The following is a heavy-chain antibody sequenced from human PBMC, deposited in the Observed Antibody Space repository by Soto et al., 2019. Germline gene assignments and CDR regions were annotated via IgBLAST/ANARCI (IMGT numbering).Heavy chain of an antibody. CDR1: GGSISSGGYY. J-gene: IGHJ6*02. Sequence: QVQLQESGPGLVKPSQTLSLTCTVSGGSISSGGYYWSWIRQHPGKGLEGIGYIYYSGSTYYNPSIKSRVTISVDTSKNQFSLKLSSVTAADTAVYYCARVCGGDCHYGMDVWGQGTTVTVSS. CDR3: ARVCGGDCHYGMDV. V-gene: IGHV4-31*03. CDR2: IYYSGST. D-gene: IGHD2-21*02.